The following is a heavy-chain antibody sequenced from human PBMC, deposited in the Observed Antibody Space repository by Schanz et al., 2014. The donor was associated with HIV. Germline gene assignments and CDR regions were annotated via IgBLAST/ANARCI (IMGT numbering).Heavy chain of an antibody. CDR1: GFAVSNNY. V-gene: IGHV3-53*01. CDR2: IYRGGIT. J-gene: IGHJ4*02. CDR3: AVSWIQPPFDY. D-gene: IGHD5-18*01. Sequence: EVQLVESGGGLIQPGGSLRLSCAASGFAVSNNYVSWVRQAPGKGLEWVSIIYRGGITNYADSVKGRFTISRDNAKNSLYLQMNSLRAEDTAVYYCAVSWIQPPFDYWGQGTLVTVSP.